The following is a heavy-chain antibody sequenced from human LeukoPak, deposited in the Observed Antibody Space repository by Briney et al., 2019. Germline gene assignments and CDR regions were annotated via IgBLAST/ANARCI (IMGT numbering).Heavy chain of an antibody. V-gene: IGHV1-3*01. CDR3: ARVDTVMTHWFDP. J-gene: IGHJ5*02. D-gene: IGHD5-18*01. Sequence: ASVTVSCKASGYTFTSYAMHWVRQAPGQKLEWMGWINAGNGKTKYSQKFQGRVTVTRDTAANTAYLELSSLRSDDTAVYYCARVDTVMTHWFDPWGQGTLVTVSS. CDR2: INAGNGKT. CDR1: GYTFTSYA.